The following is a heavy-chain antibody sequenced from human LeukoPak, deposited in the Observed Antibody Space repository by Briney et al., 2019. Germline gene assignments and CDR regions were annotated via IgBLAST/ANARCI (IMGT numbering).Heavy chain of an antibody. Sequence: GGCLRLSCAASGFTFSSYAMSWVRQAPGKGLECGSAISGSGGSTYYADSVKGRFTISRDNSKNTLYLQMNSLRAEDTAVYYCYNYYGSGSPTDYWGQGTLVTVSS. CDR2: ISGSGGST. V-gene: IGHV3-23*01. CDR3: YNYYGSGSPTDY. CDR1: GFTFSSYA. J-gene: IGHJ4*02. D-gene: IGHD3-10*01.